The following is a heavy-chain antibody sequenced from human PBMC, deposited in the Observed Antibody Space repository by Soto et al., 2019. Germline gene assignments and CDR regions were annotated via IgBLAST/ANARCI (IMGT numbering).Heavy chain of an antibody. D-gene: IGHD2-2*01. Sequence: VASVKVSCKAAGYTFTGYYMHWVRQAPGQRLEWMGWINPNSGGTNYAQKFQGWVTMTRDTSISTACMELSRLRSDDTAVYYCARDGHGQATGVVPAATYYYYYYMDVWGKGTTVTVSS. J-gene: IGHJ6*03. CDR3: ARDGHGQATGVVPAATYYYYYYMDV. V-gene: IGHV1-2*04. CDR1: GYTFTGYY. CDR2: INPNSGGT.